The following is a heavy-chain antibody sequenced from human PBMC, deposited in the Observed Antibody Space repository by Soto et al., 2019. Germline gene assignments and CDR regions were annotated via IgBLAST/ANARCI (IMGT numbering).Heavy chain of an antibody. CDR3: ARLEDGDPFDY. D-gene: IGHD4-17*01. V-gene: IGHV4-34*01. Sequence: SETLSLTCAVYGGSFSGYYWSWIRQPPGKGLEWIGEINHSGSTNYNPSLKSRVTISVDTSKNQFSLKLSSVTAADTAVYYCARLEDGDPFDYWRQGTLVTVSS. CDR1: GGSFSGYY. J-gene: IGHJ4*02. CDR2: INHSGST.